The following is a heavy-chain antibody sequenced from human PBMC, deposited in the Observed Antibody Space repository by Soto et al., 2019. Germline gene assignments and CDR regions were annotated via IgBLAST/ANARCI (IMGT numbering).Heavy chain of an antibody. CDR1: GGSISSSSYY. CDR2: IYYSGTT. J-gene: IGHJ3*02. Sequence: SETLSLTCAVSGGSISSSSYYWGWIRQPPGKGLEWIGSIYYSGTTYYNPSLKSRVTISVDTSKNQFSLKLSSVTAADTAVYYCAKGGSGSYSNAFDIWGQGTMVTVSS. V-gene: IGHV4-39*01. CDR3: AKGGSGSYSNAFDI. D-gene: IGHD3-10*01.